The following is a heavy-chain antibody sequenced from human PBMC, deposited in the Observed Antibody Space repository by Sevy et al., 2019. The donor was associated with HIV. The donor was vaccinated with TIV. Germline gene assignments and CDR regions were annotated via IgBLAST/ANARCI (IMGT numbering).Heavy chain of an antibody. V-gene: IGHV1-18*01. D-gene: IGHD4-4*01. CDR2: VTDRKGDT. J-gene: IGHJ4*02. CDR1: GFSLLDYS. Sequence: ASVKVSCKTSGFSLLDYSVAWVRQAPGQGLEGMGWVTDRKGDTKYAQKVEGRVTMTTDSSRKTVYMELRSLTSDDTAIYYCARGRNFYLDHWAQGSRVTVSS. CDR3: ARGRNFYLDH.